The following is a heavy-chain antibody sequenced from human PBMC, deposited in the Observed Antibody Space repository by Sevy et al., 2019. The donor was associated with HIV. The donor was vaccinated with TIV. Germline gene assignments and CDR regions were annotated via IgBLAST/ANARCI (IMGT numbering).Heavy chain of an antibody. Sequence: GGSLRLSCAASGFTFSNYGMHWVRQVPGKGLEWVTFIRYDGSDKYYAASVKGRFTISRDDSKYTLYLQMDSLGAEDTAIYYCAKDLAGPGRRYFDYWGQGTLVTVSS. CDR3: AKDLAGPGRRYFDY. J-gene: IGHJ4*02. CDR1: GFTFSNYG. CDR2: IRYDGSDK. D-gene: IGHD6-13*01. V-gene: IGHV3-30*02.